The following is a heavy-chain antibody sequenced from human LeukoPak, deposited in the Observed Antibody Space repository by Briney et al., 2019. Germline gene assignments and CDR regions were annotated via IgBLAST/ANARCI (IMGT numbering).Heavy chain of an antibody. D-gene: IGHD3-3*01. V-gene: IGHV3-23*01. Sequence: GGSLRLSCAASGFTFSSYAMSWVRQAPGKGLEWVSAISGSGGGTYYADSVKGRFTISRDNSKNTLYLQMNSLRAEDTAVYYCAKEGSPITIFGVVTAYYFDYWGQGTLVTVSS. CDR1: GFTFSSYA. CDR2: ISGSGGGT. CDR3: AKEGSPITIFGVVTAYYFDY. J-gene: IGHJ4*02.